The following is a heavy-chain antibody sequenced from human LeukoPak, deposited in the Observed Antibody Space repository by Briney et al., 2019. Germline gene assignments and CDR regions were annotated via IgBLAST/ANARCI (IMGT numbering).Heavy chain of an antibody. CDR3: ASLSIAVDY. V-gene: IGHV3-74*01. J-gene: IGHJ4*02. D-gene: IGHD6-13*01. CDR2: IKGDGSTT. CDR1: GFTFSSYW. Sequence: GRSLRLSCAASGFTFSSYWMNWVRHVPGKGLVWVSRIKGDGSTTSYADSVKGRFTISRDNAKNTLYLQMNSLRVEDTAAYYCASLSIAVDYWGQGTLVTVSS.